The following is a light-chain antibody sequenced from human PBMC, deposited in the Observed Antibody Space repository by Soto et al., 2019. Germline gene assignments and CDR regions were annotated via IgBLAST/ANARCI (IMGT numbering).Light chain of an antibody. Sequence: ALTQPASVSGSPGQSITISCTGTSSDVGGYNYVSWYQQHPGKAPKLMIYEVSYRPSGVSNRFSGSKSGNTASLTISGLQAEDEADYYCSSYTSSSTQVFGTGTKVTVL. CDR1: SSDVGGYNY. J-gene: IGLJ1*01. V-gene: IGLV2-14*01. CDR3: SSYTSSSTQV. CDR2: EVS.